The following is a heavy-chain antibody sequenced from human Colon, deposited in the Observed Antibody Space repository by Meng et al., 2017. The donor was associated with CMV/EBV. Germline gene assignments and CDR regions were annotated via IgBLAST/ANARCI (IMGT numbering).Heavy chain of an antibody. Sequence: SETLSLTCTVSGVSMRGHYWSWIRQPPGKGLEWMGHVYYSGSATYSPSLRSRVSISLDMSKNQFSLKLRSVTAADTAMYFCARGLGHASNNSHDYWGQGTLVTVSS. CDR3: ARGLGHASNNSHDY. V-gene: IGHV4-59*11. J-gene: IGHJ4*02. D-gene: IGHD1-1*01. CDR1: GVSMRGHY. CDR2: VYYSGSA.